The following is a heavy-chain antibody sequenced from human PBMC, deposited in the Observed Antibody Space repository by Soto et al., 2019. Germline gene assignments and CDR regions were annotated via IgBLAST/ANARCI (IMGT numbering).Heavy chain of an antibody. Sequence: QVQLQQWGAGLLKPSETLSLTCAVYGGSFSGYYWSWIRQPPGKGLEWIGEINHSGSTNYNPSLKRRVTIQVDTCKNQFSLELSSVTAADTAVYYCARGTLKYVGFFDYWGQGTLVTVSS. CDR3: ARGTLKYVGFFDY. V-gene: IGHV4-34*01. D-gene: IGHD3-16*01. CDR1: GGSFSGYY. CDR2: INHSGST. J-gene: IGHJ4*02.